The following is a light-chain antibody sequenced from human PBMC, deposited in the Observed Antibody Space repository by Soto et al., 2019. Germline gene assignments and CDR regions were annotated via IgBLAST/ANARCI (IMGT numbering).Light chain of an antibody. CDR3: QQHNHWPRGT. V-gene: IGKV3-20*01. J-gene: IGKJ1*01. CDR1: QSVSSSY. CDR2: GAS. Sequence: EIVLTQSPGTLSFSPVEIATLSFSASQSVSSSYLAWYQQKPGQAPRLLIYGASSRATGIPDRFSGSGSGTEFTLTISSLQSEDFAVYYCQQHNHWPRGTFGQGTKVDIK.